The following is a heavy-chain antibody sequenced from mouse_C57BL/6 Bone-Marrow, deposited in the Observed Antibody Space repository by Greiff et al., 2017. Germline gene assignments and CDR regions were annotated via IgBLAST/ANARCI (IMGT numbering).Heavy chain of an antibody. CDR3: ERERDYDDPAWFAY. CDR1: GYTFTSYG. Sequence: QVQLQQSGAELARPGASVKLSCKASGYTFTSYGISWVKQRPGQGLEWIGEIYPRSGNTYYNEKFKGKATLTADKSSSTAYMELRSLTSEDSAVYFCERERDYDDPAWFAYWGQGTLVTVSA. D-gene: IGHD2-4*01. V-gene: IGHV1-81*01. CDR2: IYPRSGNT. J-gene: IGHJ3*01.